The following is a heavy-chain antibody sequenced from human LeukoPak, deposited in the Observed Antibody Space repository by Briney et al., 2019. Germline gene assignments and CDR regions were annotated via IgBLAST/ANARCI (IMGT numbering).Heavy chain of an antibody. CDR3: ARDYGDYVDMAFDI. Sequence: GGSLRLSCAASGFTFSSYSMNWVRQAPGKGLEWVSYISSSSSTIYYADSVKGRFTISRDNAKNSLYLQMNSLRAEDTAVYYCARDYGDYVDMAFDIWGQGTMVTVSS. D-gene: IGHD4-17*01. CDR2: ISSSSSTI. J-gene: IGHJ3*02. CDR1: GFTFSSYS. V-gene: IGHV3-48*01.